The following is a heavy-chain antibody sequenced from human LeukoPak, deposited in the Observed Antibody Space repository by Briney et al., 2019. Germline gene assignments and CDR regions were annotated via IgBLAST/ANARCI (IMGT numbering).Heavy chain of an antibody. CDR3: ARADLSGSYFHPHFLDY. Sequence: GGSLRLSCAASGFTFSSYSMNWVRQAPGKGLEWVSSISSSSSYIYYADSVKGRFTISRDNAKNSLYLQMNSLRAEDTAVYYCARADLSGSYFHPHFLDYWGQGTLVTVSS. CDR2: ISSSSSYI. CDR1: GFTFSSYS. D-gene: IGHD1-26*01. V-gene: IGHV3-21*01. J-gene: IGHJ4*02.